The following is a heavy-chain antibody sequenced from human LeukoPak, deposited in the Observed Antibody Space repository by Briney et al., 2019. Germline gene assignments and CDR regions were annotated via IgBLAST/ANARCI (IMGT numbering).Heavy chain of an antibody. V-gene: IGHV3-30*18. CDR2: ISYDGSNK. D-gene: IGHD3-9*01. CDR3: AKPCYDILTGYYEYYFDY. CDR1: GFTFSSYG. Sequence: GGSLRLSCAASGFTFSSYGMHWVRQAPGKGLEWVAVISYDGSNKYYADSVKGRFTISRDNSKNTLYLQMNSLRAEDTAVYYCAKPCYDILTGYYEYYFDYWGQGTLVTVSS. J-gene: IGHJ4*02.